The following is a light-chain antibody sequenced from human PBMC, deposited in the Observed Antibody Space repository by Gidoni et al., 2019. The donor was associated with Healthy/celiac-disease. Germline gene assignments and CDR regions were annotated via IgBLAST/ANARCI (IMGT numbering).Light chain of an antibody. V-gene: IGKV3-15*01. CDR1: QSVSSN. Sequence: ELVMTQSPATLSVSPGERATLSCRASQSVSSNLACYQQKPGQAPRLIYGESTRATGIPERFSGSGSGTECTLTISSLQSEDFAVYYCQQYKNWPTFGQGTKVEIK. CDR3: QQYKNWPT. CDR2: GES. J-gene: IGKJ1*01.